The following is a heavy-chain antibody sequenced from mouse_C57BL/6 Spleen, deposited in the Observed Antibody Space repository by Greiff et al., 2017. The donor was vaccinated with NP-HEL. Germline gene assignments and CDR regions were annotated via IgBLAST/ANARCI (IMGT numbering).Heavy chain of an antibody. CDR3: ARPTTNYYAMDY. Sequence: VQLQQSGPELVKPGASVKISCKASGYAFSSSWMNWVKQRPGKGLEWIGRIYPGDGDTNYNGKFKGKATLTADKSSSTAYMQLSSLTSEDSAVYFCARPTTNYYAMDYWGQGTSVTVSS. J-gene: IGHJ4*01. D-gene: IGHD2-12*01. CDR2: IYPGDGDT. CDR1: GYAFSSSW. V-gene: IGHV1-82*01.